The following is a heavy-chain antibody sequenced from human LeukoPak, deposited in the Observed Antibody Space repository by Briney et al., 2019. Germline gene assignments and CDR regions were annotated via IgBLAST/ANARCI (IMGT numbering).Heavy chain of an antibody. J-gene: IGHJ4*02. CDR3: ARDLTESGSFDY. V-gene: IGHV4-39*07. D-gene: IGHD3-10*01. CDR2: IYYSGST. Sequence: SETLSLTRTVSGGSISSSSYYRGWIRQPPGKGLEWIGSIYYSGSTYYNPSLKSRVTISVDTSKNQFSLKLSSVTAADTAVYYCARDLTESGSFDYWGQGTLVTVSS. CDR1: GGSISSSSYY.